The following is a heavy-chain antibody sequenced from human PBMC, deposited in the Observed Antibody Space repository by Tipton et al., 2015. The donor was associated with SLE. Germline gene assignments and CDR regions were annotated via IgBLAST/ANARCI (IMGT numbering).Heavy chain of an antibody. V-gene: IGHV4-59*11. Sequence: TLSLTCTVSGGSISNHYWSWIRQPPGKGLEWIGYIYHSGSTNYNPSLKSRVTISVDTSKDQFSLQLNSVTAADTAIYYCARVKGSGKRNWFDPGGQGTLVTVSS. D-gene: IGHD3-10*01. J-gene: IGHJ5*02. CDR2: IYHSGST. CDR3: ARVKGSGKRNWFDP. CDR1: GGSISNHY.